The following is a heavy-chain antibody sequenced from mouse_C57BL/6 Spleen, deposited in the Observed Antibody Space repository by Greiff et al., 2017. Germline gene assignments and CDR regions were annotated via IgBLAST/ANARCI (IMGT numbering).Heavy chain of an antibody. CDR3: ARGGLRLSMDY. Sequence: EVQLQQSGPGLVKPSQSLSLTCSVTGYSITSGYYWNWLRQFPGNKLEWMGYISYDGSNNYNPSLKNRISITRDTSKNQFFLKLNSVTTEDTATYYCARGGLRLSMDYWGQGTSVTVSS. CDR1: GYSITSGYY. D-gene: IGHD3-2*02. CDR2: ISYDGSN. J-gene: IGHJ4*01. V-gene: IGHV3-6*01.